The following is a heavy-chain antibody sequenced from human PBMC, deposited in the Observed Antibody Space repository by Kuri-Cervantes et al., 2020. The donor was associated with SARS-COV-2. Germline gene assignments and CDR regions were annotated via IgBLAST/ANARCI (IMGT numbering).Heavy chain of an antibody. CDR3: AREKYYYDSSGLGGGEDYYYGMDV. Sequence: GESLKISCAASGFTLSSYSMNWVRQAPGKGLEWVSSISSSSSCIYYADSVKGRFTISRDNAMNSLYLQMNSLRAEDTAVYYCAREKYYYDSSGLGGGEDYYYGMDVWGQGTTVTVSS. V-gene: IGHV3-21*01. J-gene: IGHJ6*02. CDR2: ISSSSSCI. CDR1: GFTLSSYS. D-gene: IGHD3-22*01.